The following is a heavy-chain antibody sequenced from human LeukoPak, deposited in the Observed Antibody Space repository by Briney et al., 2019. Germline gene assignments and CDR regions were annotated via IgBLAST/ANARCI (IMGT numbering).Heavy chain of an antibody. J-gene: IGHJ4*02. Sequence: ASVKVSCKASGYTFTSYGINWVRQAPGQGLEWMGWISAYNSNTHYAQKFQGRVTMTTDTSTSTAYMELRSLRSDDTAVYYCARDRRYRYGSGSYSTAHDYWGQGTLVTVSS. CDR3: ARDRRYRYGSGSYSTAHDY. CDR2: ISAYNSNT. D-gene: IGHD3-10*01. CDR1: GYTFTSYG. V-gene: IGHV1-18*01.